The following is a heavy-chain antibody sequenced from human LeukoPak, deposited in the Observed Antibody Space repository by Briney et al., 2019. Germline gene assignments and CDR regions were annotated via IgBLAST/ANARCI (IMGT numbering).Heavy chain of an antibody. Sequence: PGGSLRLSCAASGFTFSSYWMHWVRQAPGKGLVWVSRINSDGSSTSYADSVKGRFTISRDNAKNTLYLQMNSLRAEDTAVYYCAKFRLGYDFWSGYHDYFDYWGQGTLVTVSS. CDR1: GFTFSSYW. CDR2: INSDGSST. D-gene: IGHD3-3*01. CDR3: AKFRLGYDFWSGYHDYFDY. V-gene: IGHV3-74*01. J-gene: IGHJ4*02.